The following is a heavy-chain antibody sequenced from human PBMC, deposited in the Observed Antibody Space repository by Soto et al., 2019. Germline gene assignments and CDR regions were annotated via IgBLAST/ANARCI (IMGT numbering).Heavy chain of an antibody. D-gene: IGHD3-10*01. CDR2: IIPIFGTA. CDR3: ASGSRITRHFDY. Sequence: XSVKVSCKASGGTFSSYAISWVRQAPGQGLEWMGGIIPIFGTANYAQKFQGRVTITADKSTSTAYMELSSLRSEDTAVYYCASGSRITRHFDYWGQGNLVTVSS. CDR1: GGTFSSYA. V-gene: IGHV1-69*06. J-gene: IGHJ4*02.